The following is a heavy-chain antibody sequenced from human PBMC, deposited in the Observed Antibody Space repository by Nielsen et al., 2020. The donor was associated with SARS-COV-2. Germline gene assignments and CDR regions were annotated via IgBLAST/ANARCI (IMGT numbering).Heavy chain of an antibody. D-gene: IGHD6-19*01. CDR3: ARGAQQWLADS. Sequence: ALVKVSCKASGYTFTAYYIHWVRQAPGQGLEWMGWFNPGSGGTKYAQKFQGRVTTTRDMSVNTAYMELSGLTSDDTAVYYCARGAQQWLADSWGQGTLVTVSS. J-gene: IGHJ5*02. V-gene: IGHV1-2*02. CDR1: GYTFTAYY. CDR2: FNPGSGGT.